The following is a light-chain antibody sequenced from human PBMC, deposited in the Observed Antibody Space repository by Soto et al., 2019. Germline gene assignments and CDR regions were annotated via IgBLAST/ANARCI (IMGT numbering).Light chain of an antibody. J-gene: IGLJ2*01. Sequence: SYELTQPPSVSLSPGQTASITCSGDELGDKFACWYQQNPGQSPVVVIYQDRKRPSGFPERVSGSNSGNTATLTISGTQAMDDADYYCQAWESSTASVVFGGWTKLTV. CDR3: QAWESSTASVV. V-gene: IGLV3-1*01. CDR1: ELGDKF. CDR2: QDR.